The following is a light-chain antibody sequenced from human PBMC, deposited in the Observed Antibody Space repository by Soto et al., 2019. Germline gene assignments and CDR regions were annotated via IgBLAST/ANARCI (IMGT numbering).Light chain of an antibody. CDR3: QSYDSSNQDVV. CDR2: EDN. CDR1: SGSIASNY. V-gene: IGLV6-57*04. J-gene: IGLJ2*01. Sequence: NFMLTQPHSESESPGKTVTISCTRSSGSIASNYVQWYQQRPGSAPTTVIYEDNQRPSGVPDRFSGSIDSSSNSASLTISGLKTEDEADYYCQSYDSSNQDVVFGGGTKLTVL.